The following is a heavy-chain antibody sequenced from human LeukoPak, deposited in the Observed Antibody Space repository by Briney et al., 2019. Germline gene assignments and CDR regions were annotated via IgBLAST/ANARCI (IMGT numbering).Heavy chain of an antibody. J-gene: IGHJ4*02. CDR2: INPNSGGT. CDR1: GYTFTGYY. V-gene: IGHV1-2*02. D-gene: IGHD2-2*01. Sequence: ASVKVSCKASGYTFTGYYMHWVRQAPGQGLEWMGWINPNSGGTNYAQKLQGRVTMTRDTSISTAYMELSRLRSDDTAVYYCARDRPEYQLLADYWGQGTLVTVSS. CDR3: ARDRPEYQLLADY.